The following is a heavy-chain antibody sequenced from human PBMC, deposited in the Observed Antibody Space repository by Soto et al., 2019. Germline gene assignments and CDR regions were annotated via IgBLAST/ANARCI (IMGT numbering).Heavy chain of an antibody. CDR1: GFTFSSYA. D-gene: IGHD4-17*01. V-gene: IGHV3-23*01. J-gene: IGHJ5*01. Sequence: EVHLLESGGGLVQPGGSLRLSCTASGFTFSSYAMTWVRQAPGRGLEGVSGITASGGRTYYADSVKGRFTISRDNSKSTLYLQMNSLRAEDTAVYYCAKDTRYGDYVRWFDSWGQGTLVPVSS. CDR3: AKDTRYGDYVRWFDS. CDR2: ITASGGRT.